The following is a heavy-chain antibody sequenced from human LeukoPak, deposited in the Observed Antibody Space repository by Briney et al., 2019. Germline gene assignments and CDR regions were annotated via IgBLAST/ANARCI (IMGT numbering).Heavy chain of an antibody. D-gene: IGHD2-2*01. CDR3: ARSPSSSTSSQEAFDI. V-gene: IGHV2-70*11. Sequence: GSGPTLVNPTQTLTLTCTFSGFSLSTSGMCVSWIRQPPGKALEWLARIDWDDDKYYSTSLKTRLTISKDTSKNQVVLTMTNMDPVDTATYYCARSPSSSTSSQEAFDIWGQGTMVTVSS. CDR1: GFSLSTSGMC. J-gene: IGHJ3*02. CDR2: IDWDDDK.